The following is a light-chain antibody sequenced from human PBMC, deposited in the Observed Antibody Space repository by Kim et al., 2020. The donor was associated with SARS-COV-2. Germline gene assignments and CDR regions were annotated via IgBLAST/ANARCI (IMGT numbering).Light chain of an antibody. CDR1: QSVSSN. Sequence: EIVMTQSPATLSVSPGERATLSCRASQSVSSNLAWYQQKPGQAPRLLIYGASTRATGIPARFSASGSGTEFTLTISSLQSVDFAVYYCKQYNNWPWTFGQGTKVDIK. CDR3: KQYNNWPWT. CDR2: GAS. J-gene: IGKJ1*01. V-gene: IGKV3-15*01.